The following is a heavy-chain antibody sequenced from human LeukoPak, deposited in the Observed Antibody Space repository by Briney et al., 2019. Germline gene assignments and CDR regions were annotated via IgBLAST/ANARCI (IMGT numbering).Heavy chain of an antibody. CDR2: INPNSGGT. CDR1: GYTFTGYY. Sequence: ASVTVSCKASGYTFTGYYMHWVRQAPGQGLEWMGWINPNSGGTNYAQKFQGRVTMTRDTSISTAYMELSRLRSDDTAVYYCAREGSTMVRGVTASWFDPWGQGTLVTVSS. J-gene: IGHJ5*02. D-gene: IGHD3-10*01. V-gene: IGHV1-2*02. CDR3: AREGSTMVRGVTASWFDP.